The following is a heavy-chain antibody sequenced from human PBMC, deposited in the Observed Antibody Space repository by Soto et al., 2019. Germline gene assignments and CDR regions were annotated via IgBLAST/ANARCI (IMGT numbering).Heavy chain of an antibody. CDR2: FDPEDGET. V-gene: IGHV1-24*01. Sequence: ASVKVSCKVSGYTLTELSMHWVRQARGKGLEWMGGFDPEDGETIYEQKFQGRVTMTEDKSTDTAYMELSRLRSEDTAVYYCATGGYCPNGVCYWANWFDTWGQGTLVTVSS. CDR3: ATGGYCPNGVCYWANWFDT. J-gene: IGHJ5*02. CDR1: GYTLTELS. D-gene: IGHD2-8*01.